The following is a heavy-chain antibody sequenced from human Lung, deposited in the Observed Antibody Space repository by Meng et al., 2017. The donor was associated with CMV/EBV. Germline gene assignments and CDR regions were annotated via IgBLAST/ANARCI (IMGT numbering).Heavy chain of an antibody. D-gene: IGHD1-7*01. CDR3: ARGHNWNYAGRNWFDP. V-gene: IGHV1-69*12. CDR2: IIPIFGTA. CDR1: GGTFSSYA. J-gene: IGHJ5*02. Sequence: QVQLVQSGAEVKKXXSXVKVCXXAXGGTFSSYAISWVRQAPGQGLEWMGGIIPIFGTANYAQKFQGRVTITADESTSTAYMELSSLRSEDTAVYYCARGHNWNYAGRNWFDPWGQGTLVTVSS.